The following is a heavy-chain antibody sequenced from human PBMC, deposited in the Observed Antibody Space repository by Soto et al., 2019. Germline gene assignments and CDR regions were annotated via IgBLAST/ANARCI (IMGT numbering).Heavy chain of an antibody. J-gene: IGHJ3*02. V-gene: IGHV1-18*01. D-gene: IGHD1-26*01. CDR3: ARGETLNTHPSDI. Sequence: QVQLVQSGVEVKKPGASVKVSCQAPGYTFINYGVNWVRQAPGQGLEWTGWISVYNGNRDYAQKFQGRVDMTTDTSTSAAYMELRSLRFDDTAVYYCARGETLNTHPSDIWGQGTLVSV. CDR1: GYTFINYG. CDR2: ISVYNGNR.